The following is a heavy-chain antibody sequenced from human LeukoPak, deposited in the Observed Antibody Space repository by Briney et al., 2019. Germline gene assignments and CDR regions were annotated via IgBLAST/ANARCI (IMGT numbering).Heavy chain of an antibody. J-gene: IGHJ4*02. CDR2: ISYDGSNK. Sequence: GGSLRLSCAASGFTFSSYAMHWVRQAPGKGLDWVAVISYDGSNKYYADSVKGRFTVSRDNSKNTLYLQMNSLRAEDTAVYYCARDSGYDSFDYWGQGTLVTVSS. D-gene: IGHD5-12*01. V-gene: IGHV3-30*14. CDR1: GFTFSSYA. CDR3: ARDSGYDSFDY.